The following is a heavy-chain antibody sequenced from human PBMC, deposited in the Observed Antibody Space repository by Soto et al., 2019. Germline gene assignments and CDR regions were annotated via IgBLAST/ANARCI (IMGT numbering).Heavy chain of an antibody. CDR2: ISGSGGST. Sequence: PGGSLRLSCAASGFTFSSYAMSWVRQAPGKGLEWVSAISGSGGSTYYADSVKGRFTISRDNSKSTLYLQMDSLRAEGTAVYYCAKDPYGHCFDYWGQGTLVTVSS. D-gene: IGHD3-10*01. V-gene: IGHV3-23*01. J-gene: IGHJ4*02. CDR1: GFTFSSYA. CDR3: AKDPYGHCFDY.